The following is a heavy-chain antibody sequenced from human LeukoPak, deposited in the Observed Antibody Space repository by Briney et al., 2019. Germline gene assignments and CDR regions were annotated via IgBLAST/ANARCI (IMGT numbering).Heavy chain of an antibody. V-gene: IGHV5-51*01. J-gene: IGHJ4*02. CDR3: ASSVEVAGGRCFDY. CDR2: IYPRDSDT. CDR1: GYMFSSYW. Sequence: GESLKISCKGSGYMFSSYWIGWVRQMPGKGLEWMGIIYPRDSDTRYSPSFQGQVTISVDKSISTAYLQWSSLESSDTAMYYCASSVEVAGGRCFDYWGQGTLVTVSS. D-gene: IGHD6-19*01.